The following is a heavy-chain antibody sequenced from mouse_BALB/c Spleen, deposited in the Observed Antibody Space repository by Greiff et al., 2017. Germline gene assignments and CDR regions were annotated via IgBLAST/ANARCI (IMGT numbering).Heavy chain of an antibody. Sequence: EVQLQESGAELVRPGALVKLSCTASGFNIKDYYMHWVKQRPEQGLEWIGWIDPENGNTIYDPKLQGKASISADTSSNTSYLQLISLTSEDTAVDFCARLDYWGQGTTLTVSS. CDR1: GFNIKDYY. CDR2: IDPENGNT. CDR3: ARLDY. V-gene: IGHV14-1*02. J-gene: IGHJ2*01.